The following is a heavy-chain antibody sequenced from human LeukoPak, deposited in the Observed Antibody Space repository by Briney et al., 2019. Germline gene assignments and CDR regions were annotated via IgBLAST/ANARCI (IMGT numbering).Heavy chain of an antibody. CDR2: ISGDGTET. CDR1: EFTFEDYA. V-gene: IGHV3-43*02. Sequence: GGSLRLSCAASEFTFEDYAMHWVRQVPGKGLEWVSLISGDGTETYYADSVKGRFTISRDNAKNSLYLQMNSLRAEDTAVYYCARSPTLLIAVAGPPRYWGQGTLVTVSS. J-gene: IGHJ4*02. CDR3: ARSPTLLIAVAGPPRY. D-gene: IGHD6-19*01.